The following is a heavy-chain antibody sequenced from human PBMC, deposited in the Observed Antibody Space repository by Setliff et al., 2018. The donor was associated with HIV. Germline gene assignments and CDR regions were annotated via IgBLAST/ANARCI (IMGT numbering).Heavy chain of an antibody. CDR2: IKTGNGDT. CDR1: GYSFPSHP. V-gene: IGHV1-3*04. Sequence: GASVKVSCKTSGYSFPSHPIHWVRQAPGQRPEWMGWIKTGNGDTQYSQKFRDRVTITRDTSADTVYMELSSLRSEDTAVYYCARDRCDSVKCYLYNWFDPWGQGTLVTVSS. D-gene: IGHD3-22*01. J-gene: IGHJ5*02. CDR3: ARDRCDSVKCYLYNWFDP.